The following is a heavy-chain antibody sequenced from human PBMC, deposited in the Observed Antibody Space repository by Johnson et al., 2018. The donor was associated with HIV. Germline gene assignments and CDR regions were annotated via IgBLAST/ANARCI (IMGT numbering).Heavy chain of an antibody. CDR1: GFTVSSNY. J-gene: IGHJ3*02. CDR2: IYSGGST. CDR3: ARDLVVRDYGDDTYRRGGAFDI. V-gene: IGHV3-53*01. Sequence: VQLVESGGGLIQPGGSLRLSCAASGFTVSSNYMSWVRQAPGKGLEWVSVIYSGGSTYYADSVKGRFTISRDNSKNTLYLQMNSLRAEDTAVYYCARDLVVRDYGDDTYRRGGAFDIWGQGTMGTVSS. D-gene: IGHD4-17*01.